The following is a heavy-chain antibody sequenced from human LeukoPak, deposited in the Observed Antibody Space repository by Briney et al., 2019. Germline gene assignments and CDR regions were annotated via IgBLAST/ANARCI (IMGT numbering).Heavy chain of an antibody. CDR1: GGSISSSSYY. J-gene: IGHJ4*02. V-gene: IGHV4-61*01. D-gene: IGHD3-10*01. CDR2: IYYSGST. Sequence: SETLSLTCTVSGGSISSSSYYWSWIRQPPGKGLEWIGYIYYSGSTNYNPSLKSRVTISVDTSKNQFSLKLSSVTAAGTAVYYCAREGSGSYRYLDYWGQGTLVTVSS. CDR3: AREGSGSYRYLDY.